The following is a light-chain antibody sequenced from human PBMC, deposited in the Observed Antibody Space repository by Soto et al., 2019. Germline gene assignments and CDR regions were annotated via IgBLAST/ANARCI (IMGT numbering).Light chain of an antibody. V-gene: IGKV1-5*03. Sequence: DVQMSQSPSTLSASVRDRVTITCRASQTISSWLAWYQQKPGKAPKLLIYKASTLKSGVPSRFSGSGSGTEFTLTISSLQPDDFATYYCQHYNSYSEAFGQGT. CDR3: QHYNSYSEA. J-gene: IGKJ1*01. CDR1: QTISSW. CDR2: KAS.